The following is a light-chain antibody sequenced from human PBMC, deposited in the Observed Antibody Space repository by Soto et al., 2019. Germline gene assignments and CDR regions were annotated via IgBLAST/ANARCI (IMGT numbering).Light chain of an antibody. CDR3: QQRSNWPPVIT. CDR1: QSVSSY. J-gene: IGKJ5*01. CDR2: DAS. V-gene: IGKV3-11*01. Sequence: EIVLIPAAAPLSLSQGERATLSCRASQSVSSYLAWYQQKPGQAPRLLIYDASNRATGIPARFSGSGSGTDFTLTISSLEPEDFAVYNCQQRSNWPPVITFGQGTRLEIK.